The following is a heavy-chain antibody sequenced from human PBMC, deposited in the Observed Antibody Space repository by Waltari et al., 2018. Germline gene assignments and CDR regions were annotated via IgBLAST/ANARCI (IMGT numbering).Heavy chain of an antibody. Sequence: QEQLVESGGGVVPPGQSLTLSCAASGFTFKTYSLHWVRQAPGRGLQWVCGISSNGKTKYYSKAVKGRFTSSTDNSRNILQRQMNSLRPEDTAVYFCARIWRDFFYYSMDVWGQGTTVTVSS. J-gene: IGHJ6*03. CDR2: ISSNGKTK. CDR1: GFTFKTYS. CDR3: ARIWRDFFYYSMDV. V-gene: IGHV3-30*16.